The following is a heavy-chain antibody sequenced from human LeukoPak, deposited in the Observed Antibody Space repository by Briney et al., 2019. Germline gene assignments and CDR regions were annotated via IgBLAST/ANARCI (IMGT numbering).Heavy chain of an antibody. CDR3: AREKVKTAMVTSPRKYYYYMDV. Sequence: PSETLSLTCAVYGGSFSGYYWSWIRQPPGKGLELIGYISYSGSTNYNPSLKSRVTISGDTSKNQFSLKLSSVTAADTAVYYCAREKVKTAMVTSPRKYYYYMDVWGKGTTVTVSS. CDR2: ISYSGST. CDR1: GGSFSGYY. J-gene: IGHJ6*03. V-gene: IGHV4-59*01. D-gene: IGHD5-18*01.